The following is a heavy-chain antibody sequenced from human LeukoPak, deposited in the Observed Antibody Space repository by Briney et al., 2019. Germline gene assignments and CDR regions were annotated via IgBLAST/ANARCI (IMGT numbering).Heavy chain of an antibody. V-gene: IGHV1-69*05. Sequence: SVKVSCKASGGTFSSYAISWVRQAPGQGLEWMGGIIPIFGTANYAQKFQGRVTMTTDTSTSTAYMELRSLRSDDTAVYYCARRPNNYYYDSSGYSELFDYWGQGTLVTVSS. CDR1: GGTFSSYA. J-gene: IGHJ4*02. CDR3: ARRPNNYYYDSSGYSELFDY. D-gene: IGHD3-22*01. CDR2: IIPIFGTA.